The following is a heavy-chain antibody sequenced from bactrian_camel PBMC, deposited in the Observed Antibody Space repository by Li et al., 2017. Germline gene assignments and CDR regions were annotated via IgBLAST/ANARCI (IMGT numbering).Heavy chain of an antibody. Sequence: QLVESGGGSVQAGGSLTLACSVSGYTYSGDCMAWFRQVPGNEREGLATIYGDAGRTDYADSVKGRFTISQDSAKKTVYLQMNNLKPEDSAMYYCAAPRLKQRRGNWGAYNHWGQGTQVTVS. J-gene: IGHJ4*01. CDR2: IYGDAGRT. CDR3: AAPRLKQRRGNWGAYNH. CDR1: GYTYSGDC. V-gene: IGHV3S25*01. D-gene: IGHD7*01.